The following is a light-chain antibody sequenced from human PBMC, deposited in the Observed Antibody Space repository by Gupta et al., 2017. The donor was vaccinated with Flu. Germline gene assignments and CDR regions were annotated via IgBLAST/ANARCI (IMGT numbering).Light chain of an antibody. Sequence: VPIACTVTSSDVGGYNYVSWYQQHPGKAPNLLIYQVNKRPSGVPDRFSGSKSGNTASLTVTGLQPEDEADYSCSSYAGSNDLWVFGGGTKLTVL. CDR1: SSDVGGYNY. J-gene: IGLJ3*02. CDR3: SSYAGSNDLWV. V-gene: IGLV2-8*01. CDR2: QVN.